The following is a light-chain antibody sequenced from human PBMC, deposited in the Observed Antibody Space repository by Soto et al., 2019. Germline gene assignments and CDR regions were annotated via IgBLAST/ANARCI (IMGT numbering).Light chain of an antibody. CDR3: QQRSNWLT. CDR2: GAS. V-gene: IGKV3-15*01. Sequence: EIVMAQSPATLSVSPGETAILSCRASQNIGSNLAWYQQRPGQAPRLLIYGASSRVTGIPARFSGSGSGTDFTLTISSLEPEDFAVYYCQQRSNWLTFGGGTKV. CDR1: QNIGSN. J-gene: IGKJ4*01.